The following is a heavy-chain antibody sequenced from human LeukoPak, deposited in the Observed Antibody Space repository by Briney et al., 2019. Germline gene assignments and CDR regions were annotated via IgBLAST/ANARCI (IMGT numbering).Heavy chain of an antibody. D-gene: IGHD4-23*01. CDR3: ARGRPHGNDY. J-gene: IGHJ4*02. Sequence: PGGSQRLSCAASGFTFSSYWMNWVRQAPGKGLVWVSRIASDGSSTTYADSVKGRFSISRDNAKNTLYLQMNSLRVEDTAVYYCARGRPHGNDYWGQGTLVTVSS. CDR2: IASDGSST. V-gene: IGHV3-74*01. CDR1: GFTFSSYW.